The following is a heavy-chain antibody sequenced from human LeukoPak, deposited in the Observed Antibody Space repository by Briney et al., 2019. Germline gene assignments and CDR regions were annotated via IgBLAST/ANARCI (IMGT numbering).Heavy chain of an antibody. CDR1: GFTFSNYD. J-gene: IGHJ3*02. CDR2: IGRAGDT. V-gene: IGHV3-13*01. CDR3: ARGQPGGFDI. Sequence: AGGSLRLSCAASGFTFSNYDMHWVRQSTGKGLEWVSRIGRAGDTNYPGSVKGRFTISRENAKNSLYLQMSSLRAGDTAMYYCARGQPGGFDIWGQGTMVTVSS. D-gene: IGHD1-14*01.